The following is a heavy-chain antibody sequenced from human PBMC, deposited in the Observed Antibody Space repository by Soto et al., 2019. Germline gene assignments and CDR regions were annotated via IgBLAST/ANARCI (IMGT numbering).Heavy chain of an antibody. Sequence: RRLSCAASGFTFSSYEMNWVRQAPGKGLEWVSYISSSGSTIYYADSVKGRFTISRDNAKNSLYLQMNSLRAEDTAVYYCARDRGVGATHGPDYWGQGTLVTVSS. D-gene: IGHD1-26*01. J-gene: IGHJ4*02. V-gene: IGHV3-48*03. CDR3: ARDRGVGATHGPDY. CDR2: ISSSGSTI. CDR1: GFTFSSYE.